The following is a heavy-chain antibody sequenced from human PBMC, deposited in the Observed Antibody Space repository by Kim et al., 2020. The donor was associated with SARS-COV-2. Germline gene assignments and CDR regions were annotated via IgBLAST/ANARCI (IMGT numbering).Heavy chain of an antibody. J-gene: IGHJ3*02. D-gene: IGHD3-10*01. V-gene: IGHV1-8*01. CDR3: ARGGWFGELVAFDI. Sequence: AQKFQGRVTMTRNTSISTAYMELSSLRSEDTAVYYCARGGWFGELVAFDIWGQGTMVTVSS.